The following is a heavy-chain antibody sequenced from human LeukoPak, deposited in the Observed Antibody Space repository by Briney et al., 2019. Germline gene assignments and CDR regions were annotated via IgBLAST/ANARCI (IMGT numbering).Heavy chain of an antibody. D-gene: IGHD1-26*01. J-gene: IGHJ4*02. V-gene: IGHV1-46*01. CDR3: ARDSTPTYYSGTYYFEY. CDR2: INPSGGST. Sequence: ASVKVSCKASGYTFASYYMHWVRQAPGQALEWMGIINPSGGSTTYAQKFQGRVTMTRDTSTSTVYMELSSLRSEDTAVYYCARDSTPTYYSGTYYFEYWGQGTLVTVSS. CDR1: GYTFASYY.